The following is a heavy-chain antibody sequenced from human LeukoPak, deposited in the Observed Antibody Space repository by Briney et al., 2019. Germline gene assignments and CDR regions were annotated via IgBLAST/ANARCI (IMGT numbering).Heavy chain of an antibody. V-gene: IGHV3-11*04. CDR2: ISSSASGGFI. D-gene: IGHD1-1*01. CDR3: ARSEVEVYYYYYYMDV. J-gene: IGHJ6*03. Sequence: PGGSLRLSCAASGFTLSDYYMTWIRQAPGKGLEWVSYISSSASGGFIVSADSVKGRLTISRDNAKNSLYLQMNSLRAEDTAVYYCARSEVEVYYYYYYMDVWGKGTTVTISS. CDR1: GFTLSDYY.